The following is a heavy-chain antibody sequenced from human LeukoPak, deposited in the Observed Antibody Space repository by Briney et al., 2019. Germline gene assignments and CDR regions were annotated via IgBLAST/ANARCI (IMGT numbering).Heavy chain of an antibody. CDR2: IYYSGST. V-gene: IGHV4-59*12. Sequence: SETLSLTCTVSGGSITGYYWNWIRQPPGKGLEWIGYIYYSGSTNYNPSLKSRVTTSVDISKNQFSLKLSSVTAADTAVYYCARRGYCSSTSCLYFDYWGQGTLVTVSS. J-gene: IGHJ4*02. CDR3: ARRGYCSSTSCLYFDY. D-gene: IGHD2-2*01. CDR1: GGSITGYY.